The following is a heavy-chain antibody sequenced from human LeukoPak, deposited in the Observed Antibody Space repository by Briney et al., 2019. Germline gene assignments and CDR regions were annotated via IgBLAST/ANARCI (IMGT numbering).Heavy chain of an antibody. CDR3: VRIAATAFLDY. D-gene: IGHD2-15*01. CDR2: ISSNGGST. J-gene: IGHJ4*02. V-gene: IGHV3-64D*06. Sequence: GQSRRLASSAAGFTFSSYAMHWVRQPPGKVLEYVSAISSNGGSTYYADSVKGRFTISRDNSKNTLYLQMRSVRAEDTAVYYCVRIAATAFLDYWGQGTLVTVSS. CDR1: GFTFSSYA.